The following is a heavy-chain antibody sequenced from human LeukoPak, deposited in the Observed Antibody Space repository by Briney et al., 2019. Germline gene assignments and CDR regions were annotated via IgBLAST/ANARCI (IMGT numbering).Heavy chain of an antibody. CDR2: INHSGST. CDR1: GGSFSGYY. D-gene: IGHD2-2*01. CDR3: ARGMRYCSSTSCYLRHDDAFDI. Sequence: SETLSLTCAVYGGSFSGYYWSWIRQPPGKGLEWIGEINHSGSTNYNPSLKSRVTILVDTSKNQFSLKLSSVTAADTAVYYCARGMRYCSSTSCYLRHDDAFDIWGQGTMVTVSS. J-gene: IGHJ3*02. V-gene: IGHV4-34*01.